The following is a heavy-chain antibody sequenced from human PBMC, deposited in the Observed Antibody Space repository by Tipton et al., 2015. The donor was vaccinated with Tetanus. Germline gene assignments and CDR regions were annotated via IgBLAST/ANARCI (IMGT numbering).Heavy chain of an antibody. CDR1: GGSISSSSYY. CDR3: ARFVSGIVLMVYAIDP. D-gene: IGHD2-8*01. Sequence: TLSLTCTVSGGSISSSSYYWGWIRQPPGKGLEWIGSIYYSGSTYYNPSLKSRVTISVDTSKNQFSLKLSSVTAADTAVHYCARFVSGIVLMVYAIDPWGQGTLVTVSS. J-gene: IGHJ5*02. CDR2: IYYSGST. V-gene: IGHV4-39*01.